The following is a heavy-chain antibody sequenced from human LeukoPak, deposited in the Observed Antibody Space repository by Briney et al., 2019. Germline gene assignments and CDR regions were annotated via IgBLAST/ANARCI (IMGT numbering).Heavy chain of an antibody. CDR1: GFTFSSYW. V-gene: IGHV3-7*01. CDR2: IKQDGSEK. D-gene: IGHD5-18*01. CDR3: ARGRRDSYDVWDGPSGPVWLDY. Sequence: PGGSLRLSCAASGFTFSSYWMSWVRQAPGKGLEWVANIKQDGSEKYYVDSVKGRFTISRDNAKNSLYLQMNSLRAEDTAVYYCARGRRDSYDVWDGPSGPVWLDYWGQGTLVTVSS. J-gene: IGHJ4*02.